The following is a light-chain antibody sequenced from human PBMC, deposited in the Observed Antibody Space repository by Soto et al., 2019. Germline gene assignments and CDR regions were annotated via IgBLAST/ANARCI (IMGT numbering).Light chain of an antibody. CDR3: QQYSNWPPIT. CDR2: DTS. Sequence: EVVVTQSPDTLSLSPGETATLSCRASQSVSSSVAWYQHKPGQSPRLLIYDTSTRATGIPARFSGSGSGTEFTLTISSLQSEDFAVYYCQQYSNWPPITFGQGTRLEIK. CDR1: QSVSSS. J-gene: IGKJ5*01. V-gene: IGKV3-15*01.